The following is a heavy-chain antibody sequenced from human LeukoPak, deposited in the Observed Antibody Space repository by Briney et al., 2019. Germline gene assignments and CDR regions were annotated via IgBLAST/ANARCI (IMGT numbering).Heavy chain of an antibody. Sequence: GGSLRLSCAASGFTFSSYGMHWVRQAPGRGLEWVAVISYDGSNEYYADSVKGRFTISRDNSKNTVYMQMNSLRVEDTAVYYCAKEDYYGSGSYLGYWGQGTPVTVSS. CDR3: AKEDYYGSGSYLGY. CDR1: GFTFSSYG. CDR2: ISYDGSNE. J-gene: IGHJ4*02. D-gene: IGHD3-10*01. V-gene: IGHV3-30*18.